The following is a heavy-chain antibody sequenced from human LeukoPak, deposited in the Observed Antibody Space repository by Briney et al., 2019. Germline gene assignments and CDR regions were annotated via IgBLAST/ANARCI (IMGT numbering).Heavy chain of an antibody. CDR3: ARDPTGVPGRQPRPFDY. J-gene: IGHJ4*02. V-gene: IGHV4-59*01. CDR1: GGSISSYY. Sequence: SETLSLTCTVSGGSISSYYWSWIRQPPGKGLEWIGYIYYSGSTNYNPSLKSRVSISVDTSKNQLSLKLSSVTAADTAMYYCARDPTGVPGRQPRPFDYWGQGTLVTVSS. D-gene: IGHD4-11*01. CDR2: IYYSGST.